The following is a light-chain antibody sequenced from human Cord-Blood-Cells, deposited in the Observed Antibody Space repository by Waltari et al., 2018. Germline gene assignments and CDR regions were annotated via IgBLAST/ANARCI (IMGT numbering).Light chain of an antibody. V-gene: IGKV4-1*01. CDR3: QQYYSTPYT. Sequence: DIVMTQPPDSLAVSLGGRATTHCKSRPSVLYSSNNKNYLAWYQQNPGQPPKLPIYWAATRESWVPDRFSGSGSGTEFTRTISSLQAEDVAVYYCQQYYSTPYTFGQGTKLEIK. CDR2: WAA. CDR1: PSVLYSSNNKNY. J-gene: IGKJ2*01.